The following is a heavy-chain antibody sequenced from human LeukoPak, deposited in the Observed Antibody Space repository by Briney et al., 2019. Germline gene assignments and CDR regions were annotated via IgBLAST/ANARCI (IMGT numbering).Heavy chain of an antibody. CDR3: ARVAAEVVGVPGAIGFGWLRRDYYYMDV. CDR2: INPSGGST. D-gene: IGHD2-2*02. CDR1: GYIFIGYY. V-gene: IGHV1-46*01. J-gene: IGHJ6*03. Sequence: GASVKVSCKTSGYIFIGYYMHWVRQAPGQGLEWMGIINPSGGSTSYAQKFQGRVTMTRDMSTSTVYMELSSLRSEDTAVYYCARVAAEVVGVPGAIGFGWLRRDYYYMDVWGKGTTVTVSS.